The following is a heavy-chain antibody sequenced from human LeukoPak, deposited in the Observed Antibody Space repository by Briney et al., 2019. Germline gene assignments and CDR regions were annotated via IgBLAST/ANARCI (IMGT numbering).Heavy chain of an antibody. J-gene: IGHJ6*03. CDR3: ARIEYSSSSNYYYYYMDV. CDR1: GFTFSSYE. V-gene: IGHV3-21*01. CDR2: ISSSSSYI. D-gene: IGHD6-6*01. Sequence: PGGSLRLSCAASGFTFSSYEMNWVRQAPGKGLEWVSSISSSSSYIYYADSVKGRFTIYRDNAKNSLYLQMNSLRAEGTAVYYCARIEYSSSSNYYYYYMDVWGKGTTVTVSS.